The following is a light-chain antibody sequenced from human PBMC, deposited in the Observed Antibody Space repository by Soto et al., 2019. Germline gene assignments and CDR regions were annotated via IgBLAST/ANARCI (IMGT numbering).Light chain of an antibody. J-gene: IGLJ2*01. Sequence: QSALTQPRSVSGSPGQSVTISCTGTSSDVGGYKYVSWYQQHPGKVPNLIIYDVSERPSGFPDRFSGSKSGNTASLSISGLQAEDEADYYCCSYAGSYTVLFGGGTKLTVL. CDR2: DVS. CDR1: SSDVGGYKY. V-gene: IGLV2-11*01. CDR3: CSYAGSYTVL.